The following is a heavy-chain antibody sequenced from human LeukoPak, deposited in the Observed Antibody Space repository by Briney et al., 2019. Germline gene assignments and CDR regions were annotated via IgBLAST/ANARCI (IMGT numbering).Heavy chain of an antibody. CDR3: AKDVSRMSYYYMDV. CDR2: ISWNSGSI. Sequence: GGSLRLSCAASGFTFDDYAMHWVRQAPGKGLEWVSGISWNSGSIGYADSVKGRFTISRDNAKNSLYLQMNSLRAEDMALYYCAKDVSRMSYYYMDVWGKGTTVTVSS. CDR1: GFTFDDYA. J-gene: IGHJ6*03. V-gene: IGHV3-9*03. D-gene: IGHD2-15*01.